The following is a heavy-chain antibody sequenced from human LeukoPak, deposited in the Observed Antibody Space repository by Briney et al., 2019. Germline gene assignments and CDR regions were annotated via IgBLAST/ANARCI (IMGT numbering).Heavy chain of an antibody. D-gene: IGHD2-2*03. Sequence: SETLSLTCTVSGDSIKNYYWIWIRQSPGKGLEWIGYIYYSGSTYYNPSLTSRVTMSVDTSKNQFSLKLNSVTAADTAVYYCARAGYCSSTSCQWVPLVWGQGTTVTVSS. CDR3: ARAGYCSSTSCQWVPLV. CDR2: IYYSGST. J-gene: IGHJ6*02. V-gene: IGHV4-59*01. CDR1: GDSIKNYY.